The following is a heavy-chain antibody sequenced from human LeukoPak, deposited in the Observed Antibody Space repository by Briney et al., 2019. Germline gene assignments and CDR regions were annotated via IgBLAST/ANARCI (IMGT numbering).Heavy chain of an antibody. CDR1: GYTFTNYY. Sequence: ASVKVSCKASGYTFTNYYIHWVRHAPGQGLEWMGIINTSDGSTRYAQKFQGRVTVTRDKATSTVYMELSSLRSEDTAVFYCARGSAMGVAATGYFDYWGQGTLVTVSS. V-gene: IGHV1-46*01. D-gene: IGHD2-15*01. J-gene: IGHJ4*02. CDR3: ARGSAMGVAATGYFDY. CDR2: INTSDGST.